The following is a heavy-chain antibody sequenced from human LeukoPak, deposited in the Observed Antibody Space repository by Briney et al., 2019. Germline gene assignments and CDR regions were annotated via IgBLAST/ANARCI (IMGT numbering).Heavy chain of an antibody. CDR1: GFTFSSYS. V-gene: IGHV3-7*04. Sequence: PGGSLRLSCAASGFTFSSYSMNWVRQAPGKGLEWVANIKEDGSAKYYVDSLKGRFTISRDNAKNSLYLQMNSLRAEDTAVYYCARAFSSPNWFAPWGQGTLVTVSS. J-gene: IGHJ5*02. CDR2: IKEDGSAK. CDR3: ARAFSSPNWFAP. D-gene: IGHD6-13*01.